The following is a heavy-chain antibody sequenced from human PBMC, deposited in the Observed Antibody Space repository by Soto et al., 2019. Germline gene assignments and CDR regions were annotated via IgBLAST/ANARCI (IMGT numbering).Heavy chain of an antibody. Sequence: SETLSLTCAVSGGSISSYYWSWIRPPPGKGLEWIGYIYYSGSTNYNPSLKSRVTISVDTSKNQFSLKLSSVTAADTAVYYCARHPTVTEYYFDYWGQGTLVTVSS. CDR2: IYYSGST. CDR1: GGSISSYY. CDR3: ARHPTVTEYYFDY. D-gene: IGHD4-17*01. J-gene: IGHJ4*02. V-gene: IGHV4-59*08.